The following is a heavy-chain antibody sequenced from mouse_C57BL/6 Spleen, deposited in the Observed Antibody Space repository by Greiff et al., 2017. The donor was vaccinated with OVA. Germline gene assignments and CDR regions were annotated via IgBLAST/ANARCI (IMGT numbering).Heavy chain of an antibody. CDR3: ARKWDGGYYAMDY. Sequence: EVQRVESGGGLVKPGGSLKLSCAASGFTFSDYGMHWVRQAPEKGLEWVAYISSGSSTIYYADTVKGRFTISRDNAKNTLFLQMTSLRSEDTAMYYCARKWDGGYYAMDYWGQGTSVTVSS. CDR1: GFTFSDYG. J-gene: IGHJ4*01. CDR2: ISSGSSTI. D-gene: IGHD1-3*01. V-gene: IGHV5-17*01.